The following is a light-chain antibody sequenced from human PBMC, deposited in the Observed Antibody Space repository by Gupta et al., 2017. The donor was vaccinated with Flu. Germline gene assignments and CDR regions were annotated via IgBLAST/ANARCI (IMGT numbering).Light chain of an antibody. CDR2: AAS. CDR1: QSISTY. CDR3: QQSDSTPRT. J-gene: IGKJ1*01. V-gene: IGKV1-39*01. Sequence: DIHVTQSPSSLSASIGDRVTITCRASQSISTYLHWYQQKPGKAPKLLIYAASSLKGEAPSRFSGSGSGTDFTLTISRLQPEDFATYYCQQSDSTPRTFGQGTKVEIK.